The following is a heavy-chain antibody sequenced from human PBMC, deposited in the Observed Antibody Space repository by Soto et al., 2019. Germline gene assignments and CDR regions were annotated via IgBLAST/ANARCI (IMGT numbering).Heavy chain of an antibody. CDR3: ARDSVGYCSRTRCYGQGYFDY. CDR1: GYTFTDYY. V-gene: IGHV1-2*02. D-gene: IGHD2-2*03. CDR2: INPISGGT. J-gene: IGHJ4*02. Sequence: VKVSCKASGYTFTDYYIHWVRQAPGQGLEWMAWINPISGGTNYAQKFQGRVTMTRDTSITTTYMELSRLTSDDTAVYYCARDSVGYCSRTRCYGQGYFDYWGQGALVTVSS.